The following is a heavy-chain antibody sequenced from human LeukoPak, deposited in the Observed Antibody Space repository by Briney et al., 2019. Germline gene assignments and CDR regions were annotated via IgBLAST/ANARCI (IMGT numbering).Heavy chain of an antibody. CDR3: ARRGASSGGLDY. V-gene: IGHV3-48*01. J-gene: IGHJ4*02. D-gene: IGHD6-19*01. CDR2: ISSSNSTI. Sequence: GGSLRLSCAASGFTFSSYNMNWVRQAPGKGLEWVSYISSSNSTIYYADSLKGRFTISRDNAKNSLYLQMNSLRAEDTAVYYCARRGASSGGLDYWGQGTLVTVSS. CDR1: GFTFSSYN.